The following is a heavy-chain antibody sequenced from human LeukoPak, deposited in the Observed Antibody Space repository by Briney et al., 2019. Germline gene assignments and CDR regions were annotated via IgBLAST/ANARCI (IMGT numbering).Heavy chain of an antibody. CDR2: IIPIFGTA. CDR1: GGTFSSYA. V-gene: IGHV1-69*13. CDR3: ARDPLSIVGATGYAFDI. Sequence: ASVKVSCKASGGTFSSYAISWVRQAPGQGLEWMGEIIPIFGTANYAQKFQGRVTITADESTSTAYMELSSLRSEDTAVYYCARDPLSIVGATGYAFDIWGQGTMVTVSS. D-gene: IGHD1-26*01. J-gene: IGHJ3*02.